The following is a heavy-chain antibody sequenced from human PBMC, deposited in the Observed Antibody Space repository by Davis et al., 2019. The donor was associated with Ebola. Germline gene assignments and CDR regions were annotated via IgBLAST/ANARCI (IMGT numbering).Heavy chain of an antibody. J-gene: IGHJ4*02. V-gene: IGHV3-21*04. D-gene: IGHD5-18*01. CDR3: ARVDTAMGKDY. Sequence: GESLKISCAASGFTFSSYSMNWVRQAPGKGLEWVSSISSSSSYIYYADSVKGRFTISRDNAKNSLYLQMNSLRAEDTAVYYCARVDTAMGKDYWGQGTLVTVSS. CDR1: GFTFSSYS. CDR2: ISSSSSYI.